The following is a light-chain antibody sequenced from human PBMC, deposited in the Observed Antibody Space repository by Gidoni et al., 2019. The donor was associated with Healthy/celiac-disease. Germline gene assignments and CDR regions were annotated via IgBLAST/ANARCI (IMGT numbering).Light chain of an antibody. Sequence: DIQMTQSPSSLSASVVDRVTITCQASQDISNYLKWYQQKPGKAPKLLIYDASNLETGVPSRFSGSGSGTDFTFTISSLQPEDIATYYCQQYDMFGPGTKVDIK. J-gene: IGKJ3*01. V-gene: IGKV1-33*01. CDR3: QQYDM. CDR2: DAS. CDR1: QDISNY.